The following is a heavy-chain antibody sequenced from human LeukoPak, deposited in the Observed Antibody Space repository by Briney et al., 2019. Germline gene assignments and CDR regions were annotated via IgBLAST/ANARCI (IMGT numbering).Heavy chain of an antibody. J-gene: IGHJ4*02. CDR3: ARSPFDDFGSGTYHEY. CDR2: ISSNGGST. Sequence: GGSLRLSCAASGFTFSSHAVHWVRQAPGKGLEYVSAISSNGGSTYYANSVEGRLTISRDNSKNTLYLQMGSLRAEDMAVYYCARSPFDDFGSGTYHEYWGQGTLVTVSS. V-gene: IGHV3-64*01. CDR1: GFTFSSHA. D-gene: IGHD3-10*01.